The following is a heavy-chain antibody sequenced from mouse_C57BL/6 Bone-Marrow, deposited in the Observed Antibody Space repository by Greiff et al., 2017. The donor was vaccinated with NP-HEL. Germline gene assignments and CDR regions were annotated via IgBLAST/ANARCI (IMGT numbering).Heavy chain of an antibody. Sequence: VQLQQPGAELVKPGASVKMSCKASGYTFTSYWITWVKQRPGQGLEWIGDIYPGSGSTNYNEKFKSKATLTVDTSSSTAYMQLSSLTSEDSAVYYCASRITTVVALYWYFDVWGTGTTVTVSS. CDR1: GYTFTSYW. J-gene: IGHJ1*03. D-gene: IGHD1-1*01. CDR2: IYPGSGST. V-gene: IGHV1-55*01. CDR3: ASRITTVVALYWYFDV.